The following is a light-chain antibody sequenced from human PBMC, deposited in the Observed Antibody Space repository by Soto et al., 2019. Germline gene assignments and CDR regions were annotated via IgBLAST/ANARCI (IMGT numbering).Light chain of an antibody. V-gene: IGKV3-20*01. CDR3: QQYGGSSWT. J-gene: IGKJ1*01. CDR1: QSVSSSS. CDR2: GAS. Sequence: EIVLTQSPGTLSLSPGERATLSCRASQSVSSSSLAWYHQKPGQAPRLLIFGASSRATGIPDRFSGSGSGTDFTLTISRLEPEDYAVYYCQQYGGSSWTFGQRTKVEIK.